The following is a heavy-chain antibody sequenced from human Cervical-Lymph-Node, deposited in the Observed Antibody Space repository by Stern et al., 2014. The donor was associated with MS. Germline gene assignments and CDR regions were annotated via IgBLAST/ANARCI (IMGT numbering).Heavy chain of an antibody. CDR3: AREHHGGNFAA. D-gene: IGHD4-23*01. CDR2: TVPMFERS. Sequence: QLVQSGAEVKKPGSSVKVSCKVSGATFSTYGISWVRQGHGQGLEWMGATVPMFERSNDAQRCRGRVAITADESTSTSYMELTSLRADDTGVYYCAREHHGGNFAAWGQGTLVTVSS. V-gene: IGHV1-69*01. CDR1: GATFSTYG. J-gene: IGHJ5*02.